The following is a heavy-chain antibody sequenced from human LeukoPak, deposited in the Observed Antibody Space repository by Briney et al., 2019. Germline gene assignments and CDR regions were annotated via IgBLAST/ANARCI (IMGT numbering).Heavy chain of an antibody. V-gene: IGHV4-59*01. D-gene: IGHD3-22*01. CDR1: NGSISSYY. CDR2: IYYSGST. CDR3: ARGGLSYDSSSWFDY. J-gene: IGHJ4*02. Sequence: PSETLSLTCTVSNGSISSYYWSWIRQPQGKGLEWIGYIYYSGSTNYNPSLKSRVTISVDTSKNQFSLKLSSVTAADTAVYYCARGGLSYDSSSWFDYWGQGTLVTVSS.